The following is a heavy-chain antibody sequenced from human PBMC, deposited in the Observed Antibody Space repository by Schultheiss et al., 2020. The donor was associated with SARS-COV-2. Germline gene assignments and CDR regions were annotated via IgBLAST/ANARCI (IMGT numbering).Heavy chain of an antibody. D-gene: IGHD3-22*01. CDR3: AKDQYYDSRTISLDY. CDR1: GFTFSDYY. CDR2: ISWNSGSI. Sequence: GGSLRLSCAASGFTFSDYYMSWIRQAPGKGLEWVSGISWNSGSIGYADSVKGRFTISRDNAKNSLYLQMNSLRAEDTALYYCAKDQYYDSRTISLDYWGQGTLVTVSS. J-gene: IGHJ4*02. V-gene: IGHV3-9*01.